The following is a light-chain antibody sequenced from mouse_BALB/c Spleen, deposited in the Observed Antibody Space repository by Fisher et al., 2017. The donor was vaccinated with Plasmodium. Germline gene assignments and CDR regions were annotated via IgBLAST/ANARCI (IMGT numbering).Light chain of an antibody. CDR3: QQSDSWPLT. Sequence: DIVLTQSPVTLSVTPGDRVSLSCRASQSISNHLHWYQQKSHECPRLPIKFASQSMSGVPTRFSGSGSGTDFTLTINSVETEDFGLYFCQQSDSWPLTFGAGTKLELK. V-gene: IGKV5-45*01. CDR2: FAS. J-gene: IGKJ5*01. CDR1: QSISNH.